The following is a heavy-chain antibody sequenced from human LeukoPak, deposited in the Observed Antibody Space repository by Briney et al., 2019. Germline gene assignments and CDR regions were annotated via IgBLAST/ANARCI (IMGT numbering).Heavy chain of an antibody. V-gene: IGHV3-23*01. Sequence: PGGSLRLSCSASAFTFSSYTMTWVRQAPGKGLEWVSLMSGSGGITYYADSVKGRFTISRDSSKNPVYLQMSGLRAEDTAIYYCAKEARLSGAGCYSLLDPWGQGTLVTVSS. CDR3: AKEARLSGAGCYSLLDP. CDR1: AFTFSSYT. D-gene: IGHD2-21*02. CDR2: MSGSGGIT. J-gene: IGHJ5*02.